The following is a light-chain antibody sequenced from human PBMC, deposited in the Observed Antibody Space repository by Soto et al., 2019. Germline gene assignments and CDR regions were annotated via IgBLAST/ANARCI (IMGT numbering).Light chain of an antibody. CDR3: QKYNSAPWT. J-gene: IGKJ1*01. Sequence: DIQMTQSPSSRSASVGDRVTITCRASQGISNYLVWYQQQPGKVPKLLIYVASTLQSGVPSRFIGSGSGTDFTLTISSLQPEDVATYYCQKYNSAPWTFGQGTKVEIK. CDR2: VAS. CDR1: QGISNY. V-gene: IGKV1-27*01.